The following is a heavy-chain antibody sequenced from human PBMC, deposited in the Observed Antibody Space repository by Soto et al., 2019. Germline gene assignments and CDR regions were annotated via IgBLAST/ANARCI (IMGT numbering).Heavy chain of an antibody. V-gene: IGHV4-31*03. CDR2: VFYSGST. CDR3: ARDKNAPHSSGYYGDAFDI. D-gene: IGHD3-22*01. J-gene: IGHJ3*02. CDR1: GGSISSAGYY. Sequence: SETLSLTCTVSGGSISSAGYYWSWIRQHPGKGLEWIGYVFYSGSTYYNPSLKSRVTISVDTSKNQFSLKLSSVTAADTAVYYCARDKNAPHSSGYYGDAFDIWGQGTMVTVSS.